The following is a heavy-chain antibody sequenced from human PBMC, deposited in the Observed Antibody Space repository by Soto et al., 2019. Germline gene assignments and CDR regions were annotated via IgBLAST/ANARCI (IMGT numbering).Heavy chain of an antibody. V-gene: IGHV1-8*01. D-gene: IGHD3-3*01. Sequence: ASVKVSCKASGYTFTSYDINWVRQATGQGLEWMGWMNPNSGNIGYAQKFQGRVTMTRNTSISTAYMELSSLRSEDTAVYYCARTTGGTDFWSGYYAGDYYYYYMDVWGKGTTVTVSS. CDR2: MNPNSGNI. J-gene: IGHJ6*03. CDR3: ARTTGGTDFWSGYYAGDYYYYYMDV. CDR1: GYTFTSYD.